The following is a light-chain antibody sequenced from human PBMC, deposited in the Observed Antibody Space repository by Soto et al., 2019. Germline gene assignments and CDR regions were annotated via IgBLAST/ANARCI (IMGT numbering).Light chain of an antibody. CDR1: SSDIGGYNY. J-gene: IGLJ1*01. V-gene: IGLV2-11*01. Sequence: QSVLXQPRSVFGSPGHSVAISCTGTSSDIGGYNYVSWYQQHPGKAPKVMIYDVDKRPSGVPDRFSGSKSGNTASLTISDLQTEDEADYYCCSNAGRPDVCGTGTKVTVL. CDR2: DVD. CDR3: CSNAGRPDV.